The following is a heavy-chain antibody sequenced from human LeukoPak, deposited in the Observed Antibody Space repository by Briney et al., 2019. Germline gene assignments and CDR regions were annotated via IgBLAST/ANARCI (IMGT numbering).Heavy chain of an antibody. CDR1: GFTFSSYS. J-gene: IGHJ6*02. CDR2: ISSSSSYI. V-gene: IGHV3-21*01. CDR3: ARDHYYDSSVYYGMDD. Sequence: GGSLRLSCAASGFTFSSYSMNWVRQAPGKGLEWVSSISSSSSYIYYADSVKGRFTISRDNAKNSLYLQMNSLRAEDTAVYYCARDHYYDSSVYYGMDDWGQGTTVTVSS. D-gene: IGHD3-22*01.